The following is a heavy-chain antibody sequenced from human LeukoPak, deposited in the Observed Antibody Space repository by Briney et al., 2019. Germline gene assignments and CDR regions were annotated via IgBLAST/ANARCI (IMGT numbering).Heavy chain of an antibody. Sequence: GGSLRLSCAASGFTFSSYSMNWVRQAPGKGLEWVSYISSSSSTIYYADSVKGRFTISRDNAKNSLYLQMNSLRAEDTAVYYCARGGGIAAAGSVDYWGQGTLVTVSS. CDR1: GFTFSSYS. D-gene: IGHD6-13*01. J-gene: IGHJ4*02. CDR3: ARGGGIAAAGSVDY. CDR2: ISSSSSTI. V-gene: IGHV3-48*01.